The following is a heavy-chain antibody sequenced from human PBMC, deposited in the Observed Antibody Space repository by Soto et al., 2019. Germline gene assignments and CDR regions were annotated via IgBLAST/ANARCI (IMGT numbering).Heavy chain of an antibody. CDR1: GGSISSSSYY. CDR3: ARDFFDSSDYTTNWFDP. D-gene: IGHD3-22*01. V-gene: IGHV4-39*01. CDR2: IYYSGSA. Sequence: SETLSLTCTVSGGSISSSSYYWGWIRPPPGKGLEWIGSIYYSGSAYYNPSLKSRVTISVDTPKNQFSLKLTSVTAADAALYYCARDFFDSSDYTTNWFDPWGQGTLVTVSS. J-gene: IGHJ5*02.